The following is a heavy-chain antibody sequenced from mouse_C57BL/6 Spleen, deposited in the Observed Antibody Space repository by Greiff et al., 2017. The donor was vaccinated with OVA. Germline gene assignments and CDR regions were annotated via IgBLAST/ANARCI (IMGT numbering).Heavy chain of an antibody. CDR2: IYPGSGST. V-gene: IGHV1-55*01. Sequence: QVQLQQPGAELVKPGASVKMSCKASGYTFTSYWITWVKQRPGQGLEWIGDIYPGSGSTNYNEKFKSKATLTVDTSSSTAYMQLSSLTSEDSAVYYCARRGPLYYGSQSHAMDYWGQGTSVTVSS. J-gene: IGHJ4*01. D-gene: IGHD1-1*01. CDR1: GYTFTSYW. CDR3: ARRGPLYYGSQSHAMDY.